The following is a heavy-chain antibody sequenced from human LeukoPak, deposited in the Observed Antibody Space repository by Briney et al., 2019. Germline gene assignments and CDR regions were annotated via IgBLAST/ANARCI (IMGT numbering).Heavy chain of an antibody. Sequence: GGSLRLSCAASGFTFDDYGMIWVRQAPGKGLEWVSAINSNGGSTGYADSVKGRFTMSRDIVKNSLYLQMDSLRAEDTALYYCARVQRWGYSNYFDYWGQGTLVTVSS. V-gene: IGHV3-20*04. D-gene: IGHD4-11*01. CDR2: INSNGGST. J-gene: IGHJ4*02. CDR1: GFTFDDYG. CDR3: ARVQRWGYSNYFDY.